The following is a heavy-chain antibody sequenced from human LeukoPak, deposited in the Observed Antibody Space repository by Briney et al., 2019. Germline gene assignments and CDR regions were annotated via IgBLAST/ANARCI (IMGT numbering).Heavy chain of an antibody. V-gene: IGHV3-30*02. J-gene: IGHJ4*02. D-gene: IGHD5-18*01. CDR1: GFTFDDYG. Sequence: PGGSLRLSCAASGFTFDDYGMHWVRQAPGKGLEWVAFIRYDGSNKYYADSVKGRFTISRDNSKNTLYLQMNSLRAEDTAVYYCAKIRGYSYGRNFDYWGQGTLVTVSS. CDR2: IRYDGSNK. CDR3: AKIRGYSYGRNFDY.